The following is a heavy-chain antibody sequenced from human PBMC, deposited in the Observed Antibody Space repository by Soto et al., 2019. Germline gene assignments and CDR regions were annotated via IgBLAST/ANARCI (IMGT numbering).Heavy chain of an antibody. V-gene: IGHV1-18*01. CDR2: IGAYNGNR. J-gene: IGHJ4*02. CDR1: GYTFINYG. CDR3: ARGDHYDGSGNYPGDY. Sequence: ASVKVSCKASGYTFINYGLSWARQAPGQGLEWIGWIGAYNGNRKFAQKFQGGVTMTTDTSTNTAYLELRSLRSDDTAVYYCARGDHYDGSGNYPGDYWGQGTLVTVSS. D-gene: IGHD3-22*01.